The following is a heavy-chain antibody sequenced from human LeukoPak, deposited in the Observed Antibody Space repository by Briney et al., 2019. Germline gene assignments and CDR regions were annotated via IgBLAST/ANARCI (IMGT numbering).Heavy chain of an antibody. CDR3: AKAGYCSGTSCSVDYYYYYMDV. J-gene: IGHJ6*03. Sequence: PGGSLRLSCAASGFTFSTYGMHWVRQAPGKGLEWVALIWYDGSNKYYADSVKGRFTISRDNSKNTLYVQMNSLRAEDTAVYYCAKAGYCSGTSCSVDYYYYYMDVWGEGTTVTVSS. V-gene: IGHV3-33*06. CDR2: IWYDGSNK. CDR1: GFTFSTYG. D-gene: IGHD2-2*01.